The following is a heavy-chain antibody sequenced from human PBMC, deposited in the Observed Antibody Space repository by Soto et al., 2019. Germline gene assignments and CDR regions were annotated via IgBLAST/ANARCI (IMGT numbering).Heavy chain of an antibody. Sequence: EVQLVESGGGLVQPGGSLRLSCADSGFTFSSYWMSWVRQSPVKGLEWVGNIKQDGSEKNYLDSVKGRFTISRDNAKNSLYLQMNSLRVEDTAVYYCARIASAGRGWDVWGQGTTVVVSS. D-gene: IGHD6-13*01. V-gene: IGHV3-7*01. CDR3: ARIASAGRGWDV. CDR1: GFTFSSYW. CDR2: IKQDGSEK. J-gene: IGHJ6*02.